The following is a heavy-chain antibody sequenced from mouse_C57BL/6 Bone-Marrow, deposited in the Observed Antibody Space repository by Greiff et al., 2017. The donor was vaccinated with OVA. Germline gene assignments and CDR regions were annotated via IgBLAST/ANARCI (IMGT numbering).Heavy chain of an antibody. J-gene: IGHJ2*01. Sequence: VQLQQSGAEVVRPGASVKLSCKASGYTFTDYYINWVKQRPGQGLEWIARIYPGSGNTYYNEKFKGKATLTAEKSSNTADMQLSSLSSEDSAVYFCSRYNGYFCEYWGQGTTLTVSS. D-gene: IGHD2-3*01. CDR3: SRYNGYFCEY. V-gene: IGHV1-76*01. CDR1: GYTFTDYY. CDR2: IYPGSGNT.